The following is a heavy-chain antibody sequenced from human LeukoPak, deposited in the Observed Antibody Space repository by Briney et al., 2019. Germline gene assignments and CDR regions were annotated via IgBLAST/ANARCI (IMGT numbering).Heavy chain of an antibody. V-gene: IGHV1-8*01. D-gene: IGHD4-17*01. CDR3: ARAPSSRGDYVHYYYYGMDV. J-gene: IGHJ6*02. CDR1: GYTFTSYD. CDR2: MNPNSGNT. Sequence: ASVKVSCKASGYTFTSYDINWVRQATGQGLEWMGWMNPNSGNTGYAQKFQGRVTMTRNASISTAYMELSSLRSEDTAVYYCARAPSSRGDYVHYYYYGMDVWGQGTTVTVSS.